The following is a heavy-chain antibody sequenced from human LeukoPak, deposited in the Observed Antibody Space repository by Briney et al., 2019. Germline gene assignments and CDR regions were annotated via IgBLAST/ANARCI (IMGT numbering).Heavy chain of an antibody. D-gene: IGHD4-17*01. Sequence: ASVKVSCKASGYTFSGYYMHWVRQAPGQGLEWAGWINPNSGGTNYAQKFQGRVTMTRDTSTRTVYMELSSLRSEDTAVYYCARAYADYVPFDYWGQGTLVTVSS. CDR1: GYTFSGYY. J-gene: IGHJ4*02. CDR3: ARAYADYVPFDY. CDR2: INPNSGGT. V-gene: IGHV1-2*02.